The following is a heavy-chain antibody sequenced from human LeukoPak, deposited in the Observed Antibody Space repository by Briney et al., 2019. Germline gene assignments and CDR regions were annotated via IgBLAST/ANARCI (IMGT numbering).Heavy chain of an antibody. CDR1: GGSISSSSYY. J-gene: IGHJ4*02. CDR2: IYYSGST. CDR3: ARDGTVAASFDY. V-gene: IGHV4-39*07. D-gene: IGHD4-23*01. Sequence: PSETLSLTCTVSGGSISSSSYYWGWIRQPPGKGLEWIGSIYYSGSTYYNPSLKSRVTISADTSKNQFSLKLSSVTAADMAVYYCARDGTVAASFDYWGQGTLVTVSS.